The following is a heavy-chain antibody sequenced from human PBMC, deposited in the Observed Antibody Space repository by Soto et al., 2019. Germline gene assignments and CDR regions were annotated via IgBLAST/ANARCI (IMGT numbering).Heavy chain of an antibody. D-gene: IGHD1-26*01. Sequence: QVHLVESGGGVVQPGRSLRLSCAASGFTFSSYAMHWVRQAPGKGLEGVAVISYDGSNKYYADSVKGRFTISRDNSKNTLDLQMNSLRAEDTAVYYCAREGVTYSGSYYNAFDIWGQGTMVTVSS. CDR2: ISYDGSNK. CDR1: GFTFSSYA. V-gene: IGHV3-30-3*01. J-gene: IGHJ3*02. CDR3: AREGVTYSGSYYNAFDI.